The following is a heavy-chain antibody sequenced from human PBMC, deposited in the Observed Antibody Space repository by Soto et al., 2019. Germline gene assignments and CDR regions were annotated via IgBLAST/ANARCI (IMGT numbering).Heavy chain of an antibody. CDR2: ISYDGSNK. Sequence: GGSLRLSCAASGFTFSSYAMHWVRQAPGKGLEWVAVISYDGSNKYYADSVKGRFTISRDNYKNTLYLQMNSLRAEDTAVYYCARDRDDFWSGYPYGMDVWGQGTTVTVS. CDR1: GFTFSSYA. V-gene: IGHV3-30-3*01. J-gene: IGHJ6*02. CDR3: ARDRDDFWSGYPYGMDV. D-gene: IGHD3-3*01.